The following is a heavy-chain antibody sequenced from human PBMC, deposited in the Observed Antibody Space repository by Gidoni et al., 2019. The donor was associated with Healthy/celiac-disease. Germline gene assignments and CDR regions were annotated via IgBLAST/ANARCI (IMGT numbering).Heavy chain of an antibody. V-gene: IGHV3-21*01. CDR1: GFTFSSYS. Sequence: EVQLVESGGGLVKPGGSRRLSCAASGFTFSSYSMNWVRQAPGKGLECVSSISSISSYIYYADSVKGRFTISRDNAKNSLYLQMNSLRAEDTAVYYCARDRERGPDAFDIWGQGTMVTVSS. J-gene: IGHJ3*02. D-gene: IGHD1-26*01. CDR2: ISSISSYI. CDR3: ARDRERGPDAFDI.